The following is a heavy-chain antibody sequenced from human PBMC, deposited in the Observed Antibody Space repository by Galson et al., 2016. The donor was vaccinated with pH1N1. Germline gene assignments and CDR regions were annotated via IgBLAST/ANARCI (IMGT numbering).Heavy chain of an antibody. Sequence: SLRLSCAASGFSLSSFWMTWVRQAPGKGLEWVANINQDGSVKYYVESVKGRFTISRDSAKNSLYLQMDSLRAEDTAIYYCARAIAQGDSYWGQGTLVTVSS. CDR3: ARAIAQGDSY. D-gene: IGHD2-21*01. CDR1: GFSLSSFW. CDR2: INQDGSVK. J-gene: IGHJ4*02. V-gene: IGHV3-7*01.